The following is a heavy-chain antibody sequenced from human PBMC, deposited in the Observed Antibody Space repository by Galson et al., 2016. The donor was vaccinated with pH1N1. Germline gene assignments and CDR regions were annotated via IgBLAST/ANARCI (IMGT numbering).Heavy chain of an antibody. V-gene: IGHV3-7*01. J-gene: IGHJ3*01. CDR1: YW. CDR3: ARERAGAFHL. Sequence: YWMTWVRQIPGKGLQWLANIKQDGSEKHYVDSVKGRFTISRDNAKNSLHLQMNSLRAEDTAVYYCARERAGAFHLWGQGTMVIASS. CDR2: IKQDGSEK.